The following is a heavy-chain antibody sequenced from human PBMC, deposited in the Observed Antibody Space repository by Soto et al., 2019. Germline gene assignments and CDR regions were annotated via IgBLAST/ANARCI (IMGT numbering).Heavy chain of an antibody. Sequence: PGESLKISCKGSGYSFSSYRIGWVRQMPGKGLEWMGIIYPGDSDTRYSPSFQGQVTISADKSISTAYLQWSSLKASDTAMYYCARKEIAAAGTFDYWGQGTLVTVSS. CDR2: IYPGDSDT. CDR1: GYSFSSYR. J-gene: IGHJ4*02. CDR3: ARKEIAAAGTFDY. D-gene: IGHD6-13*01. V-gene: IGHV5-51*01.